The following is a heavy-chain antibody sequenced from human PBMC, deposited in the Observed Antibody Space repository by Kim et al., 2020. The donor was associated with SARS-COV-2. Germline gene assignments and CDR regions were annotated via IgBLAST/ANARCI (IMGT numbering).Heavy chain of an antibody. Sequence: GGSLRLSCAASGFTFSSYAMHWVRQAPGKGVEWVAVISYDGSNKYYADSVKGRFTISRDNSKNTLYLQMNSLRAEDTAVYYCARDYYDYVWGSYRFYYYYGMDVWGQGTTVTVSS. CDR2: ISYDGSNK. V-gene: IGHV3-30*04. CDR3: ARDYYDYVWGSYRFYYYYGMDV. D-gene: IGHD3-16*02. J-gene: IGHJ6*02. CDR1: GFTFSSYA.